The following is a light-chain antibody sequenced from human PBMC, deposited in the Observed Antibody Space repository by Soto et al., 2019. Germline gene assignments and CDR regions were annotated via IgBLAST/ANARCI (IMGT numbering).Light chain of an antibody. V-gene: IGLV2-14*01. CDR1: SSDVGGYNY. Sequence: QSVLTQPASVSASPGQSITISCTGTSSDVGGYNYVSWHQQHPGKAPKLMIYDVSNRPSGVSDRFSGSKSGNTASLTISGLQAEDEADYYCNSYTSSSTHVFGTGTKLTVL. CDR2: DVS. J-gene: IGLJ1*01. CDR3: NSYTSSSTHV.